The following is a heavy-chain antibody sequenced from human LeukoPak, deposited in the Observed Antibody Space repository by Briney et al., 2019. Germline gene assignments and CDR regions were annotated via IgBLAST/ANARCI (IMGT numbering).Heavy chain of an antibody. V-gene: IGHV3-30-3*01. J-gene: IGHJ3*02. CDR3: ASTPFIWYSSGWTDAFDI. CDR2: LSYDGSNE. CDR1: GLTFSSYA. Sequence: SGGSLRLSCAASGLTFSSYAMHWVRQAPGKGLEWVAILSYDGSNEYYADSVKGQFIISRDNSNNTLYLQTDSLRAEDTAVYYCASTPFIWYSSGWTDAFDIWGQGTMVTVSS. D-gene: IGHD6-19*01.